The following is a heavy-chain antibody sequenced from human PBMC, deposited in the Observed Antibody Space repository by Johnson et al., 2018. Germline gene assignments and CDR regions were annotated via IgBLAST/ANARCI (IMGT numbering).Heavy chain of an antibody. D-gene: IGHD3-16*01. CDR2: ISYDGSNQ. CDR1: GFTFSSYG. J-gene: IGHJ6*02. CDR3: AGARSWGRQLDYYDYGMDG. V-gene: IGHV3-33*05. Sequence: QVQLVQSGGGVVQPGRSLRLSCAASGFTFSSYGMHWVRQAPGQGLEWVAVISYDGSNQYYADSVKGRFPISRDNSKNPLYLQMNSLSAEDTAVYYCAGARSWGRQLDYYDYGMDGWGQGTTGTVSS.